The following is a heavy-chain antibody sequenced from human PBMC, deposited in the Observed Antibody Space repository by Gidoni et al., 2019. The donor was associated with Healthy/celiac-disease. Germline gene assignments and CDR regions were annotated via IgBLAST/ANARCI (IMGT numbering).Heavy chain of an antibody. D-gene: IGHD3-22*01. V-gene: IGHV4-59*08. CDR1: GGSISRYY. J-gene: IGHJ5*02. CDR3: ARQLAGEHPSVVYWSDP. Sequence: QVQLQESGPGLVKPSETLSLTCTVTGGSISRYYWSWIRQPPGKGLEWIGYIYYSGNTNYTPSLKSRVTISVDTSKNQFSLKLSSVTAADTAVYYCARQLAGEHPSVVYWSDPWGQGTLVTVSS. CDR2: IYYSGNT.